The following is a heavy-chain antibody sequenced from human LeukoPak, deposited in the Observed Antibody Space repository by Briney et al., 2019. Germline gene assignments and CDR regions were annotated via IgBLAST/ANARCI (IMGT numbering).Heavy chain of an antibody. CDR3: AGQAAAGTGNWFDP. V-gene: IGHV4-4*07. CDR1: GGSISSYY. D-gene: IGHD6-13*01. CDR2: IYTSGST. J-gene: IGHJ5*02. Sequence: SETLSLTCTVSGGSISSYYWSWIRQPAGKGLEWIGRIYTSGSTNYNPSLKSRVTMSVDTSKNQFSLKLSSVTAADTAVYYCAGQAAAGTGNWFDPWGQGTLVTVSS.